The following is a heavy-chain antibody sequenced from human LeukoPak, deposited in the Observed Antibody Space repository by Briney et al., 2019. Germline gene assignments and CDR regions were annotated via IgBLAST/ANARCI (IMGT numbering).Heavy chain of an antibody. CDR1: GFTFSSYG. CDR2: ISYDGSNK. V-gene: IGHV3-30*18. D-gene: IGHD3-22*01. Sequence: GRSLRLSCAASGFTFSSYGMHWVRQAPGKGLEWVAVISYDGSNKYYADSVKGRFTISRDNSKNTLYLQMNSLRAEDTAVYYCAKAPYYYDSSGYYYESYWGQGTLVTVSS. CDR3: AKAPYYYDSSGYYYESY. J-gene: IGHJ4*02.